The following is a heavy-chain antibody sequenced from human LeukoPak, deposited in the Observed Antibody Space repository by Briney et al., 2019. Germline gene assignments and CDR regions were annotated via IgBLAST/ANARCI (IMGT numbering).Heavy chain of an antibody. CDR1: GFTFSSYS. CDR2: ISSSSSYI. Sequence: KPGGSLRLSCAASGFTFSSYSMNWVRQAPGKGLEWVSSISSSSSYIYYADSVKGRFTISRDNAKNSLYLQMNSLRAEDTAVYYCAREGITFLSMDVWGQGTTVTVSS. CDR3: AREGITFLSMDV. J-gene: IGHJ6*02. D-gene: IGHD3-16*01. V-gene: IGHV3-21*01.